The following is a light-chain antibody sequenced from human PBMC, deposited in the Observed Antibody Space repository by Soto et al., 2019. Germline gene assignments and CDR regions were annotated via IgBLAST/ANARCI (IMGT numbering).Light chain of an antibody. CDR1: RSDIGGYKY. CDR2: GVS. V-gene: IGLV2-14*01. CDR3: SSYTSSSSLYV. J-gene: IGLJ1*01. Sequence: QSALTQPASVSGSPGQSITISCTGSRSDIGGYKYVSWYQQLPGKAPKLLIYGVSVRPSGITDRFSGSKSGITASLTISGLQSEDEAVYYCSSYTSSSSLYVFGSGTKVTVL.